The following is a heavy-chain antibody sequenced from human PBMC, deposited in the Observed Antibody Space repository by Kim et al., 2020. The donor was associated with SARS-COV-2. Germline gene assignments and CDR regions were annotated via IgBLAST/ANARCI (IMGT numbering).Heavy chain of an antibody. CDR2: IYHSGST. D-gene: IGHD3-10*01. CDR1: GGSISSSNW. J-gene: IGHJ1*01. CDR3: ASGGSGSYLYFQH. Sequence: SETLSLTCAVSGGSISSSNWWSWVRQPPGKGLEWIGEIYHSGSTNYNPSLKSRVTISVDKSKNQFSLKLSSVTAADTAVYYCASGGSGSYLYFQHWGQGTLVTVSS. V-gene: IGHV4-4*02.